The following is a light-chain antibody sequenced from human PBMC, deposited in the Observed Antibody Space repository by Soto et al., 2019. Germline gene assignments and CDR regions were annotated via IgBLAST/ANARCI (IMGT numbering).Light chain of an antibody. V-gene: IGKV3-20*01. CDR3: QQYGSSPYT. J-gene: IGKJ2*01. CDR2: GAS. CDR1: QSVSSSY. Sequence: EIVLTQPPGTLSLSPGERATLSCRASQSVSSSYLAWYQHKPGQAPRLLIYGASSRATGLPDRVSGRGSGTDFTLTIRRLEAEDFAVYYCQQYGSSPYTFGQGTKVDIK.